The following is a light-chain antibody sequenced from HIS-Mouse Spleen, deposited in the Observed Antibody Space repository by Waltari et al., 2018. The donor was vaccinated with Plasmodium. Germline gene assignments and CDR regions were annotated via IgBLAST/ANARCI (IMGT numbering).Light chain of an antibody. CDR1: QSISIR. CDR3: QQYNSYSWT. V-gene: IGKV1-5*03. CDR2: KAS. Sequence: DITMNQSPSTLSASVGDRVTITCRASQSISIRLAWYQQKPGKAPKLLIYKASSLESGVPSRFSGSGSGTEFTLTISSLQPDDFATYYCQQYNSYSWTFGQGTKVEIK. J-gene: IGKJ1*01.